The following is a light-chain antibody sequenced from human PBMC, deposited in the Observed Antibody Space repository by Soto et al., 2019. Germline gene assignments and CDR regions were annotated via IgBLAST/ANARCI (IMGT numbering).Light chain of an antibody. Sequence: DIQMTQSPSSVSASVGDRVTITCRASQGISSWLAWYQQKPGKAPKLLIYGVSNLQSGVPARFSGSGSGSDFTLTISSLQPEDFATYYCQQGNSVPITFGQGTRLEIK. CDR3: QQGNSVPIT. J-gene: IGKJ5*01. CDR2: GVS. V-gene: IGKV1-12*01. CDR1: QGISSW.